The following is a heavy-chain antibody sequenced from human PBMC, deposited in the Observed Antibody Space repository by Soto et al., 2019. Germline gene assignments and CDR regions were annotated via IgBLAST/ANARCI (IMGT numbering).Heavy chain of an antibody. V-gene: IGHV3-15*07. CDR3: TKEWGRPLDY. Sequence: GGSLRLSCAVSGVTLTDVWMNWVRQAPGKGPEWVGRIKSKTDGGTTDYAAPVKGRFTISRDDSQNTLYLQMNSLRAEDTAVYYCTKEWGRPLDYWGQGTPVTVSS. CDR1: GVTLTDVW. CDR2: IKSKTDGGTT. J-gene: IGHJ4*02. D-gene: IGHD7-27*01.